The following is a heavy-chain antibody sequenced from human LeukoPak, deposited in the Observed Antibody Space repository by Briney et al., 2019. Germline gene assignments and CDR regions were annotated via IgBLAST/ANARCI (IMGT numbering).Heavy chain of an antibody. CDR1: GFTFDCCG. CDR2: IRNVGNDK. D-gene: IGHD3-16*02. Sequence: PGGSLRLSCAASGFTFDCCGMHWVRQAPGKGLEWVAFIRNVGNDKYYADSVKGRFTISRDNSKNTLYLQMNSLRAEDTAVYFCAREEHYRRYFALWGRGTLVTVSS. V-gene: IGHV3-30*02. CDR3: AREEHYRRYFAL. J-gene: IGHJ2*01.